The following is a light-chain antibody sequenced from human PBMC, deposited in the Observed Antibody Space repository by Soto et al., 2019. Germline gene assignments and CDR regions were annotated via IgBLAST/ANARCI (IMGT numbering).Light chain of an antibody. J-gene: IGKJ1*01. V-gene: IGKV3-20*01. CDR3: QQYGSSPRT. CDR1: QSFSSSY. Sequence: EIVLTRSPGTLSLSPGERATLSCRASQSFSSSYLAWYQQKPGQAPRLLIYGASSRATGIPDRFSGSGSGTDFTLTISRMEPEDFAVYYCQQYGSSPRTLGQGTKV. CDR2: GAS.